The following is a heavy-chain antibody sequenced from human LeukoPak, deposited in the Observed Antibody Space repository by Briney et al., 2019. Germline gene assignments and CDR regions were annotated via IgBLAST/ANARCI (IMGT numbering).Heavy chain of an antibody. J-gene: IGHJ4*02. CDR1: GRSFSGYY. CDR2: INHSGST. Sequence: SETLSLTCAVYGRSFSGYYWSWIRQPPGKGLEWIGEINHSGSTNYNPSLKSRVTISVDTSKNQFSLKLSSVTAADTAVYYCARHQRRITRRGAIDYWGQGTLVTVSS. D-gene: IGHD3-10*01. V-gene: IGHV4-34*01. CDR3: ARHQRRITRRGAIDY.